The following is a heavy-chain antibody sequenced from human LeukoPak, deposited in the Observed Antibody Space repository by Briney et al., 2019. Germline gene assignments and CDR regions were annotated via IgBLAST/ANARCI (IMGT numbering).Heavy chain of an antibody. CDR1: RFTFGSSA. CDR2: IGNSGGDT. CDR3: AKGGNYAPLDS. D-gene: IGHD1-7*01. J-gene: IGHJ4*02. Sequence: GGSLRLSCAASRFTFGSSAMTWVRQAPGKGLEWVSAIGNSGGDTIYTDSVKGRFTISRDNSKKTLYLQMKSLRAEDSAVYYCAKGGNYAPLDSWGQGTLVTVSS. V-gene: IGHV3-23*01.